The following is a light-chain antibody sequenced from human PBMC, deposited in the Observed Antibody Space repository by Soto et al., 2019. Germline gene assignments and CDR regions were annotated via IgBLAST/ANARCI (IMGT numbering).Light chain of an antibody. CDR3: QETYNSPLT. J-gene: IGKJ1*01. CDR1: QNIRIY. Sequence: DIQMTQSPSSLSASVGDRVTITCRASQNIRIYLNWFQQKPGKAPNLLIYGASSLQSGVPSRFSGSGSGTDFTLTINSLQPEDFAVYYCQETYNSPLTFGQGTKVEMK. V-gene: IGKV1-39*01. CDR2: GAS.